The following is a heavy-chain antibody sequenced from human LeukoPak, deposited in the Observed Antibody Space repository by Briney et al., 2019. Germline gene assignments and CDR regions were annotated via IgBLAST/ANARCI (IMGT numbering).Heavy chain of an antibody. CDR2: ISSSGSTI. J-gene: IGHJ4*02. CDR1: GFTFSSYE. V-gene: IGHV3-48*03. Sequence: PGGSLRLSCAASGFTFSSYEMNWVRQAPGKGLEWVSYISSSGSTIYYADSVKGRFTISRDNSKNTLYLQMNSLRAEDTAVYYCARGYSSSWYASPIDYWGQGTLVTVSS. CDR3: ARGYSSSWYASPIDY. D-gene: IGHD6-13*01.